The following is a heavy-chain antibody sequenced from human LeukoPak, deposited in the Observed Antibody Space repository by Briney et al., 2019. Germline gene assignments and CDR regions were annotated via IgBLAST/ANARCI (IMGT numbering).Heavy chain of an antibody. J-gene: IGHJ5*02. CDR3: ARVRLSRFDP. CDR2: IYYSGST. Sequence: PSETLSLTCTVSGGSISSGGYYWSWIRQHPGKGLEWIGYIYYSGSTHYNPSLKSRVTISVDTSKNQFSLKLSSVTAADTAVYYCARVRLSRFDPWGQGTLVTVSS. CDR1: GGSISSGGYY. V-gene: IGHV4-31*03. D-gene: IGHD3-10*01.